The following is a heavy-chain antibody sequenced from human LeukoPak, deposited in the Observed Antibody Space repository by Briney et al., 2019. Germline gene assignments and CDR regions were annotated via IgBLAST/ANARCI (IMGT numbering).Heavy chain of an antibody. CDR3: GSIQLWLTYFDY. D-gene: IGHD5-18*01. CDR1: GGSISSYY. V-gene: IGHV4-4*07. CDR2: IYTSGST. Sequence: SETLSLTCTVSGGSISSYYWSWIRQPAGKGLEWIGRIYTSGSTNYNPSLKSRVTISVDTSKNQFSLKLSSVTAADTAVYYCGSIQLWLTYFDYWGQGTLVTVSS. J-gene: IGHJ4*02.